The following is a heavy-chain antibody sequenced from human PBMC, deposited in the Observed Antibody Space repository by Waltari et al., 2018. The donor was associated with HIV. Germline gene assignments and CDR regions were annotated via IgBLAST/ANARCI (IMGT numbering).Heavy chain of an antibody. CDR1: GFTFSSYS. D-gene: IGHD4-17*01. CDR3: ARDLTVTTTAFFDY. V-gene: IGHV3-21*02. J-gene: IGHJ4*02. Sequence: EVQLVESGGGLVKPGGSLRLSCAASGFTFSSYSMNWVRQAPGKGLEWVSCSSSGSTYVYYADSLRGRFTTSRDDAQNSLYLQMNSLKAEDTAVYYCARDLTVTTTAFFDYWGQGTLVTVSS. CDR2: SSSGSTYV.